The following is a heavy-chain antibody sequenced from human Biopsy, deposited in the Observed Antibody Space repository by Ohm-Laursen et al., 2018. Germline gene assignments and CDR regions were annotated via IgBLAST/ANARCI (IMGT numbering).Heavy chain of an antibody. J-gene: IGHJ6*02. CDR2: IYYSGST. D-gene: IGHD2/OR15-2a*01. CDR1: GGTISSDY. CDR3: ARAANSTGWPYYYFYGMDV. Sequence: GTLSLTCTVSGGTISSDYWSRIRQTPGQGLDWIGYIYYSGSTNYNPSLKSRVTISVDTSKNQFSLRLNSVTAADTVVYYCARAANSTGWPYYYFYGMDVWGQGTTVTVSS. V-gene: IGHV4-59*01.